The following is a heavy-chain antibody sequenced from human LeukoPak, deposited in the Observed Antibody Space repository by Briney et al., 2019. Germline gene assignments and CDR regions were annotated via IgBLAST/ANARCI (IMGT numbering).Heavy chain of an antibody. D-gene: IGHD3-3*01. CDR2: ISGSSGST. CDR1: GFTFSSYA. Sequence: GGSLRLSCAASGFTFSSYAMNWVRQAPGKGLEWVSGISGSSGSTYYADSVKGRFTISRDNSKNTLYLQMNSLRAEDTAVYYCARDSMGGVVTTDFDYWGQGTLVTVSS. J-gene: IGHJ4*02. CDR3: ARDSMGGVVTTDFDY. V-gene: IGHV3-23*01.